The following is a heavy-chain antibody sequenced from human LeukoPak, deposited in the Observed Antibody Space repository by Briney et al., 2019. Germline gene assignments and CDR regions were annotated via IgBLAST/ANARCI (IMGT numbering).Heavy chain of an antibody. Sequence: SETLSLTCTVSGASISDYYWSWIRQPPGQGLEWIGYVFDSGGANYNPSLKSRVTISVDTSKNQFSVKLGSVTAADTAVYYCAAALGRYGDYSRGYYFDYWGQGTLDTVSS. CDR3: AAALGRYGDYSRGYYFDY. V-gene: IGHV4-59*13. J-gene: IGHJ4*02. D-gene: IGHD4-17*01. CDR1: GASISDYY. CDR2: VFDSGGA.